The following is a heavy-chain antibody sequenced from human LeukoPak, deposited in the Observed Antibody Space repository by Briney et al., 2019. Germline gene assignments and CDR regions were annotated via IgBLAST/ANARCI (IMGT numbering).Heavy chain of an antibody. CDR3: ARVGSSSWYDY. V-gene: IGHV4-59*01. CDR1: GGSISSYY. D-gene: IGHD6-13*01. CDR2: IYYSGST. J-gene: IGHJ4*02. Sequence: SETLSLTCTVSGGSISSYYWSWIRQPPGKGLEWIGYIYYSGSTNYNPSLKSRVTISVDTSKNQFSLKLSSVTAADTAVYYCARVGSSSWYDYWGQGTLVTVFS.